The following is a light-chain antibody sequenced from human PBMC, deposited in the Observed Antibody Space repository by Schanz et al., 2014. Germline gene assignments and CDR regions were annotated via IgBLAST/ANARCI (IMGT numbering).Light chain of an antibody. CDR3: SSYTSSSTRV. J-gene: IGLJ3*02. V-gene: IGLV2-8*01. CDR2: EVS. Sequence: QSVLTQPPSASGSPGQSVTISCTGTSSDVGGYNYVSWYQQHPGKAPKLIIYEVSKRPSGVPDRFSGSKSGNTASLTVSGLQTEDEADYYCSSYTSSSTRVFGGGTKLTVL. CDR1: SSDVGGYNY.